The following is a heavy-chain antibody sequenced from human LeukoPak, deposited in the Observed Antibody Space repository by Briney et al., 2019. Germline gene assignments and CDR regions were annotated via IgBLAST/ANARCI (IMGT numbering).Heavy chain of an antibody. CDR3: AHSSGYCTDGVCYSGLFDY. CDR2: IYWNDDK. V-gene: IGHV2-5*01. J-gene: IGHJ4*02. D-gene: IGHD2-8*01. Sequence: ESGPTLVKPTQTLTLTCTFSGFSLSTSGVGVGWIRQPPGKALEWLALIYWNDDKRYSPSLKSRLTITKDTSKNQVVLTMTNMDPVDTATYYCAHSSGYCTDGVCYSGLFDYWGQGTLVTVSS. CDR1: GFSLSTSGVG.